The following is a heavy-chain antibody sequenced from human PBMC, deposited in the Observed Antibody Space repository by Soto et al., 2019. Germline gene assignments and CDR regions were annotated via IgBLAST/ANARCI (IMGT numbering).Heavy chain of an antibody. Sequence: TLPLPCTVSGGSLSSGGYSWRWIRQRPGKGLEWIGYIYYSGSTYYNPSLKSRVTRSEDTYKNRFSLKLSSVHAAETAAYYRARGRIAARPSFDYWGQGPLVTVSS. V-gene: IGHV4-31*03. D-gene: IGHD6-6*01. CDR1: GGSLSSGGYS. CDR3: ARGRIAARPSFDY. J-gene: IGHJ4*02. CDR2: IYYSGST.